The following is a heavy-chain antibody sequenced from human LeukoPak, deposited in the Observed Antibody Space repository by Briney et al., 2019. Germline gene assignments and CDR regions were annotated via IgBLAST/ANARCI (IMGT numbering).Heavy chain of an antibody. V-gene: IGHV3-23*01. J-gene: IGHJ6*03. CDR3: AKDGGWGDYYYMDV. Sequence: GGSLRLSCAASGFTFSSYAMSWVRQAPGKGLEWVSAISGSGGSTYYADSVKGRFTISRDNSKNTLYPQMNSLRAEDTAVYYCAKDGGWGDYYYMDVWGKGTTVTVSS. CDR2: ISGSGGST. D-gene: IGHD3-10*01. CDR1: GFTFSSYA.